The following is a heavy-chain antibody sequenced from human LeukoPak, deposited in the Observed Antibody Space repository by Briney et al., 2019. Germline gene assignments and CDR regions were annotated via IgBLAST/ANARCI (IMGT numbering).Heavy chain of an antibody. Sequence: GGSLRLSCAASGFTFSSYWMSWVRQAPGKGLEWVANIKQDGSEKYYVDSVKGRFTISRDNAKNSLYLQMNSLRAEDTAVYYCARDVPYSSGWSYYYYYGMDVWGQGTTVTVSS. CDR3: ARDVPYSSGWSYYYYYGMDV. CDR1: GFTFSSYW. J-gene: IGHJ6*02. CDR2: IKQDGSEK. D-gene: IGHD6-19*01. V-gene: IGHV3-7*01.